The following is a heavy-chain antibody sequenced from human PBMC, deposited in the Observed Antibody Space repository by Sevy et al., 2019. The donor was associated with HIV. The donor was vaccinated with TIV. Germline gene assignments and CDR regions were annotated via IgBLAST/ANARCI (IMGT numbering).Heavy chain of an antibody. J-gene: IGHJ4*02. V-gene: IGHV3-20*04. D-gene: IGHD3-22*01. CDR1: GFNFDDYG. CDR3: ARVGTYYDSSHYAYYFDY. Sequence: GGSLRLSCAASGFNFDDYGMSWVRQAPGKGLEWVSGINWNGDSTSYADSVKGRFTISRDNAKNSLYLQMNSLRAEDTALYYCARVGTYYDSSHYAYYFDYWGQGTLFTVSS. CDR2: INWNGDST.